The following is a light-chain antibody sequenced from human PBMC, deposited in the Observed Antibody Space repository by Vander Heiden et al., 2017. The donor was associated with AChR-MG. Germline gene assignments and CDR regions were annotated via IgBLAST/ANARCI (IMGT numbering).Light chain of an antibody. CDR1: NIGRKA. V-gene: IGLV3-21*02. J-gene: IGLJ2*01. CDR3: QVWDSSGDPDVV. Sequence: SYVLTQPPSVSVAPGQTARITCGGANIGRKAVHWYQQLPGQAPVLVVFDDSDRRSGIPERFSGSNSGNTATLTISRVEAGDEADYYCQVWDSSGDPDVVFGGGTKLTVL. CDR2: DDS.